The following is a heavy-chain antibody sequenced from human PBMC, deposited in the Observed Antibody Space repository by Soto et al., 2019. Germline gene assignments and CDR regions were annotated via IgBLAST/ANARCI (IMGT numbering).Heavy chain of an antibody. Sequence: LRLSCAASGFTFSSYGMHWVRQAPGKGLEWVAVISYDGSNKYYADSVKGRFTISRDNSKNTLYLQMNSLRAEDTAVYYCAKDLLRAYCGGDCYSGFDPWGQGTLVTVSS. CDR3: AKDLLRAYCGGDCYSGFDP. CDR2: ISYDGSNK. CDR1: GFTFSSYG. D-gene: IGHD2-21*02. V-gene: IGHV3-30*18. J-gene: IGHJ5*02.